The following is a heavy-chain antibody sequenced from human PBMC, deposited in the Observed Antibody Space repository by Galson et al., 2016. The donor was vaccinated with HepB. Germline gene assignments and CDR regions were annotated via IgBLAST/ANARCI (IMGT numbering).Heavy chain of an antibody. D-gene: IGHD6-13*01. V-gene: IGHV3-30*18. CDR1: GFTFSNYA. Sequence: SLRLSCAASGFTFSNYAMHWVRQAPGKGLEWVALISFDGTKKYQRDSVKGRFTISRDHSKDTLYLQMNSLRAEDTAIYYCAKDRTPRGVYGGRSYFDLWGRGTLVTVSS. J-gene: IGHJ2*01. CDR3: AKDRTPRGVYGGRSYFDL. CDR2: ISFDGTKK.